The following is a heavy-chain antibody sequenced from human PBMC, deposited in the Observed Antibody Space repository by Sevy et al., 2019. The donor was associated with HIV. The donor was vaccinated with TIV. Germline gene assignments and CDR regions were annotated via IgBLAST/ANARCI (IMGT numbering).Heavy chain of an antibody. CDR2: IWYDGSNK. J-gene: IGHJ4*02. D-gene: IGHD4-17*01. CDR3: ARDLEFYDYGDYGPAFMPDY. Sequence: GSLRLSCAASGFTFSSSGMHWVRQAPGKGLEWVALIWYDGSNKYYADSVKGRFTISRDIAKNTLHLQMNSLRAEDTAVYYCARDLEFYDYGDYGPAFMPDYWGQGTLVTVSS. CDR1: GFTFSSSG. V-gene: IGHV3-33*01.